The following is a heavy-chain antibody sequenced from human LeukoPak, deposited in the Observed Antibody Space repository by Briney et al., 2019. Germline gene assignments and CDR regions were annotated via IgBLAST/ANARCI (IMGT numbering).Heavy chain of an antibody. D-gene: IGHD4-11*01. V-gene: IGHV3-48*02. CDR2: ISSSSSTI. J-gene: IGHJ6*02. CDR3: ARGHSNYYYYYGMDV. CDR1: GFTFSSYS. Sequence: PGGSLRLSCAASGFTFSSYSMTWVRQAPGKGLEWVSYISSSSSTIYYADSVKGRFTISRDNAKNSLYLQMNSLRDEDTAVYYCARGHSNYYYYYGMDVWGQGTTVTVSS.